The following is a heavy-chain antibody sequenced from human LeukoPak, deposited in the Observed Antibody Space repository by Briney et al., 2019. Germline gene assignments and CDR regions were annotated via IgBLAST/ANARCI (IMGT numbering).Heavy chain of an antibody. CDR3: ARWTNFHAFDI. Sequence: XGSXXXXXXASEFTVTYNYXTXVRQAPGKGLXWVSLLYSHGATNYADSVKGRFTISRDDSKNTVYLQMNSLRAEDTAVYYCARWTNFHAFDIWGQGTMVTVSS. J-gene: IGHJ3*02. CDR2: LYSHGAT. V-gene: IGHV3-53*01. CDR1: EFTVTYNY. D-gene: IGHD1-1*01.